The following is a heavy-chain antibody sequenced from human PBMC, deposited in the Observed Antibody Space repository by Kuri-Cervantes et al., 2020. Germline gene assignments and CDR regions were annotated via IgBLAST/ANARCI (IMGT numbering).Heavy chain of an antibody. CDR3: AKDDPWSFDY. CDR2: ISSSGSTI. Sequence: GESLKISCAASGFAFRDYYMSWIRQAPGRGLEWIAYISSSGSTIYYADSVKGRFAISRDNAKNSLYLQMNSLRVEDTAVHYCAKDDPWSFDYWGQGTLVTVSS. V-gene: IGHV3-11*04. J-gene: IGHJ4*02. CDR1: GFAFRDYY. D-gene: IGHD2-15*01.